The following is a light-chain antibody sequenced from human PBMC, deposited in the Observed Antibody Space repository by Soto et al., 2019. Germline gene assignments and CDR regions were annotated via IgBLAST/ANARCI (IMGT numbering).Light chain of an antibody. CDR3: SSYAGSNNFPYL. V-gene: IGLV2-8*01. CDR1: SSDVVGYNY. J-gene: IGLJ1*01. CDR2: EVS. Sequence: QSVLTQPPSASGSPGQSVTISCTGTSSDVVGYNYVSWYQQHPGKAPKLMIYEVSKRPSGVPDRFSGSKSGNTAYLTVSGLQAEDEADYYCSSYAGSNNFPYLFGTGTKVTVL.